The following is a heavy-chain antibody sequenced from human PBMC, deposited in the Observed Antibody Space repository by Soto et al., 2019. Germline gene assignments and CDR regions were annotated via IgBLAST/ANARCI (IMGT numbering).Heavy chain of an antibody. CDR1: GFTFSSYS. CDR2: ISSSSSYI. Sequence: GGSLRLSCAASGFTFSSYSMNWVRQAPGKGLEWVSSISSSSSYIYYADSVKGRFTISRDNAKNSLYLQMNSLRAEDTAVYYCAREGVRGETAAGTSDYWGQGTLVTVSS. CDR3: AREGVRGETAAGTSDY. D-gene: IGHD6-13*01. V-gene: IGHV3-21*01. J-gene: IGHJ4*02.